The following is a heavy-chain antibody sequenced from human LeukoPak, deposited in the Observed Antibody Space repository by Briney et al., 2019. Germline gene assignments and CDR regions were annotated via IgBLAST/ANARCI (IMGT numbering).Heavy chain of an antibody. D-gene: IGHD3-10*01. CDR2: ISSSSSYI. J-gene: IGHJ6*04. V-gene: IGHV3-21*01. Sequence: GGSLRPSCAASGFTFSSYSMNWVRQAPGKGLEWVSSISSSSSYIYYADSVKGRFTISGDNAKNSLYLQMNSLRAEDTAVYYCASSTSSMVRGVNHPYYYYGMDVWGKGTTVTVSS. CDR1: GFTFSSYS. CDR3: ASSTSSMVRGVNHPYYYYGMDV.